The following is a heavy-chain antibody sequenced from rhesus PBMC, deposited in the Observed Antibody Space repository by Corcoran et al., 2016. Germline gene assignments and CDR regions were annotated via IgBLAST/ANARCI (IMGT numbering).Heavy chain of an antibody. V-gene: IGHV4-80*01. J-gene: IGHJ1*01. CDR1: GGSFSRYR. CDR3: ARYCTSTTCFYIFEF. Sequence: QVQLQESGPGLVKPSETLSLTCAVSGGSFSRYRWSWIRQPPGKGLEWIGEINGNSGSTNYNPPLQSRVTISHDASKNQFSLKLSSVTAADTAVYYCARYCTSTTCFYIFEFWGQGALVTVSS. CDR2: INGNSGST. D-gene: IGHD2-2*01.